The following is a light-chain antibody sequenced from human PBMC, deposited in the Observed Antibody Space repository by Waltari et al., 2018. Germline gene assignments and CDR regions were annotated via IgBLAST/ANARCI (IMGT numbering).Light chain of an antibody. Sequence: SYALLQPPSVSVDPGTTARIPCGGDNISNKVAHWYQRKPGQAPVLVVPDDSERTAGIPERFSGSNSGHTATLTITRVDAGDEADYYCQGWDFTSDQVVFGGGTRLTVL. J-gene: IGLJ2*01. CDR3: QGWDFTSDQVV. V-gene: IGLV3-21*03. CDR2: DDS. CDR1: NISNKV.